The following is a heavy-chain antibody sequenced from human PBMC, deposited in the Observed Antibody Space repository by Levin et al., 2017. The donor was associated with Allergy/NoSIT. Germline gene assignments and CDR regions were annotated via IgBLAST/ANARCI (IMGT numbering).Heavy chain of an antibody. CDR1: GFTFDDYA. J-gene: IGHJ3*02. Sequence: PGGSLRLSCAASGFTFDDYAMHWVRQAPGKGLEWVSGISWNSGSIGYADSVKGRFTISRDNAKNSLYLQMNSLRAEDTALYYCAKDMSTVVSWADAFDIWGQGTMVTVSS. V-gene: IGHV3-9*01. CDR3: AKDMSTVVSWADAFDI. CDR2: ISWNSGSI. D-gene: IGHD4-23*01.